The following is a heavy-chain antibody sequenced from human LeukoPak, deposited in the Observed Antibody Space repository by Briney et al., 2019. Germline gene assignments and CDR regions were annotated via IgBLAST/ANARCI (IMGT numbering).Heavy chain of an antibody. CDR3: ARVALPDCSSTSCYTGGHYYYYMDV. D-gene: IGHD2-2*02. CDR1: GGSFSGYY. V-gene: IGHV4-34*01. CDR2: INHSGST. Sequence: SETLSLTCAVYGGSFSGYYWSWIRQPPGKGLEWIGEINHSGSTNYNPSLESRVTISVDTSKNQFSLKLGSVTAADTAVYYCARVALPDCSSTSCYTGGHYYYYMDVWGKGTPVTVSS. J-gene: IGHJ6*03.